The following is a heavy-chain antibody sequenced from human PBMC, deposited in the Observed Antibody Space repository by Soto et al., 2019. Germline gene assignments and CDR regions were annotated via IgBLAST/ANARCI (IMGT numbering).Heavy chain of an antibody. CDR2: FDPEDGET. Sequence: ASVKVSCKVSGYTLTELSMHWVRQAPGKGLEWMGGFDPEDGETIYAQKFQGRVTMTEDTSTDTAYMELSSLRSEDTAVYYCATGYRGYGSGSVWGVFDYWGQGTLVTVS. CDR3: ATGYRGYGSGSVWGVFDY. D-gene: IGHD3-10*01. V-gene: IGHV1-24*01. CDR1: GYTLTELS. J-gene: IGHJ4*02.